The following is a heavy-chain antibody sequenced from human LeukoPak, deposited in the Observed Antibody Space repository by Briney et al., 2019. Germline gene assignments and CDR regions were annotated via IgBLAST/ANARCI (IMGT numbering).Heavy chain of an antibody. V-gene: IGHV4-34*01. CDR3: ARTYCSSTSCYVDY. Sequence: PSETLSLTCAVYGGSFSGYYWSWIRQPPGKGLEWIGEINHSGSTNYNPSLKSRVTISVDTSKSQFSLKLSSVTAADTAVYYCARTYCSSTSCYVDYWGQGTLVTVSS. CDR1: GGSFSGYY. D-gene: IGHD2-2*01. CDR2: INHSGST. J-gene: IGHJ4*02.